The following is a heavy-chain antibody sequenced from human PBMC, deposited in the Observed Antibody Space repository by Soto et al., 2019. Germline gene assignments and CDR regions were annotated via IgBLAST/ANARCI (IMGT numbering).Heavy chain of an antibody. J-gene: IGHJ4*02. D-gene: IGHD5-18*01. CDR1: GASISSGGYS. CDR2: IYHSGRT. CDR3: ARDSVSYGLDF. Sequence: QLQLQESGSGLVKPSQTLSLTCAVSGASISSGGYSWNWIRQPPGKGLEWIGHIYHSGRTYYSPSLKSRVTTSVDRSKNQFSLKLNSVTAADTAVYYCARDSVSYGLDFWGLGTLVTVSS. V-gene: IGHV4-30-2*01.